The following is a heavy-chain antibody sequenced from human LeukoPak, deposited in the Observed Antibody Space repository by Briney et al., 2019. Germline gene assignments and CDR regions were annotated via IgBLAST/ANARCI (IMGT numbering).Heavy chain of an antibody. D-gene: IGHD2-15*01. V-gene: IGHV4-34*01. J-gene: IGHJ4*02. CDR1: GGSFSGYY. CDR3: ARGCSGGKCYLGVIDY. CDR2: INHSGST. Sequence: SETLSLTCAVYGGSFSGYYWSWIRQPPGKGLEWVGEINHSGSTNYNPSLKSRVSMSVDTSKNQFFLELNSVTAADAAVYYCARGCSGGKCYLGVIDYWGQGTLVAVSS.